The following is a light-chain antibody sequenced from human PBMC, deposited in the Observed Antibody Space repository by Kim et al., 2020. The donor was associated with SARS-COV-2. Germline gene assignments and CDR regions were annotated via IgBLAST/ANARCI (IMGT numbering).Light chain of an antibody. V-gene: IGLV2-14*01. Sequence: QSALTQPASVSRSPGQSITISCTGTSSDVGGYNYVSWYQQHPGKAPKLMIYDVSARPSGISNRFSGSKSGNTASLTISGLQAEDEADYYCCSCSSSSTWVFGTGTKVTVL. CDR1: SSDVGGYNY. CDR2: DVS. J-gene: IGLJ1*01. CDR3: CSCSSSSTWV.